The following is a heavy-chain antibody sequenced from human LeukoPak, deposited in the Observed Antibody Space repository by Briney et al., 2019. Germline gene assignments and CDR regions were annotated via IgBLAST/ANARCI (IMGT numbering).Heavy chain of an antibody. CDR1: GGTFSSYA. V-gene: IGHV1-69*13. D-gene: IGHD3-22*01. CDR3: ARDLRRSYYDLVGPDAFDI. J-gene: IGHJ3*02. CDR2: IIPIFGTA. Sequence: GASVRVSCKASGGTFSSYAISWVRQAPGQGLEWMGGIIPIFGTANYAQKFQGRVTITADESTSTAYMELSSLRSEDTAVYYCARDLRRSYYDLVGPDAFDIWGQGTMVTVSP.